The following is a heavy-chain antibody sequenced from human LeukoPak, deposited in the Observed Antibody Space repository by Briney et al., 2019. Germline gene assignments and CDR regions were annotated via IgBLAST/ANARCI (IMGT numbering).Heavy chain of an antibody. Sequence: SETLSLTCTVSGGSINSYYWSWIRQPPGKGLEWVGYIYYSGSTNYKPSLKRRVAISVDTSKNQFSLKVSSVTAADTAVYYCASSRSSSGWSLIDYWGQGALVAVSS. CDR3: ASSRSSSGWSLIDY. J-gene: IGHJ4*02. D-gene: IGHD6-19*01. V-gene: IGHV4-59*01. CDR1: GGSINSYY. CDR2: IYYSGST.